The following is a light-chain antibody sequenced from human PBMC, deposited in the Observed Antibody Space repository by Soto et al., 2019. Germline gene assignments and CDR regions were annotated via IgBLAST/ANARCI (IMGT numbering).Light chain of an antibody. V-gene: IGLV2-8*01. J-gene: IGLJ3*02. CDR3: TSYVGNDIWV. Sequence: QSALTQPPSASGSPGQSVTISCTGTSSDVGAYNYVSWYQQYPGKAPKLMIYEVTKRPSGVPDRFSGSKSGNTASLTVSGLQGEDEADYYCTSYVGNDIWVFGGGTKVTVL. CDR2: EVT. CDR1: SSDVGAYNY.